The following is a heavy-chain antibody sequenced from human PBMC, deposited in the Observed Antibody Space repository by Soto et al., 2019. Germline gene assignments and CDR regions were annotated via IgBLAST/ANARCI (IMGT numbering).Heavy chain of an antibody. CDR3: AASYSPRIAAAGFDY. CDR1: GFTFTSSA. D-gene: IGHD6-13*01. Sequence: SVKVSCKASGFTFTSSAMQWVRQARGQRLEWIGWIVVGSGNTNYAQKFQERVTITRDMSTSTAYMELSSLRSEDTAVYYCAASYSPRIAAAGFDYWVQGTLVTVSS. V-gene: IGHV1-58*02. CDR2: IVVGSGNT. J-gene: IGHJ4*02.